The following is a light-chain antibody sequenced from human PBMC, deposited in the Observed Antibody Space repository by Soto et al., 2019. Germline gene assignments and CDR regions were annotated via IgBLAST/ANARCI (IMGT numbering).Light chain of an antibody. V-gene: IGKV3-11*01. CDR1: QSVSSY. Sequence: EIVLTQSPATLSLSPGERATLSCRASQSVSSYLAWYQQKPGQAPRLLIYDASNRATGIPARFSGRGSGTDFTLTISSLEPEDFAVYYCQQRSIWPRTFGQGTKVDIK. J-gene: IGKJ1*01. CDR2: DAS. CDR3: QQRSIWPRT.